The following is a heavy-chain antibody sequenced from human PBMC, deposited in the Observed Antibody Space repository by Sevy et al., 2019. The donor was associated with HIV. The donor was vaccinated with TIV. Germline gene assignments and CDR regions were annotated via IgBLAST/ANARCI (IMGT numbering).Heavy chain of an antibody. J-gene: IGHJ4*02. CDR3: ARVRYNYGQKYFDF. V-gene: IGHV3-11*06. D-gene: IGHD5-18*01. Sequence: GGSLRLSCTASGFTFSDYYMSWIRQAPGKGLEWVSYISTSSSYTSYPDSVKGRFTISRDNAKNSLYLQMNSLRAEDTAAYYCARVRYNYGQKYFDFWGQGTLVTVSS. CDR1: GFTFSDYY. CDR2: ISTSSSYT.